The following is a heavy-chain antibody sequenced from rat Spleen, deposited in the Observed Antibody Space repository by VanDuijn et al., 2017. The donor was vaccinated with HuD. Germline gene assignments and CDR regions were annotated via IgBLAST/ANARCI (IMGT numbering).Heavy chain of an antibody. CDR2: ISPSGGST. CDR1: GFTFSDYY. D-gene: IGHD1-4*01. V-gene: IGHV5-25*01. Sequence: EVQLVESGGGLVQPGRSMKLSCAASGFTFSDYYLAWVRQAPTKGLEWVATISPSGGSTYYGDSVKGRFTISRDNAKRTLYLQMDSLRSEDTATYFCTRPNYPGVNFFDYVGQGVMVTVSS. CDR3: TRPNYPGVNFFDY. J-gene: IGHJ2*01.